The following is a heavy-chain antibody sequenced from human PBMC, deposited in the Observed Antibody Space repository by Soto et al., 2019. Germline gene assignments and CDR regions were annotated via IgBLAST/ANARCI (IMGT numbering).Heavy chain of an antibody. CDR3: ARVPFWSGFYFDS. Sequence: TSETLSLTCTVSGGSISRYYWTWIRQPPGRGLEWIGDISYSGSTNYNPSLRSRVTISLDTSKNQFSLRVTSVTAADTAVYYCARVPFWSGFYFDSWGQGTLVTVSS. D-gene: IGHD3-3*01. CDR2: ISYSGST. V-gene: IGHV4-59*01. CDR1: GGSISRYY. J-gene: IGHJ4*02.